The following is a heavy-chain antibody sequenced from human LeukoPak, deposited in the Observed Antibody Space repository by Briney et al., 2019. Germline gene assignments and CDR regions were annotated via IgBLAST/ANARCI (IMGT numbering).Heavy chain of an antibody. CDR1: GYTFTGYY. D-gene: IGHD1-26*01. J-gene: IGHJ4*02. Sequence: ASVKVSCKASGYTFTGYYMHWVRQAPGQGLEWMGRINPNNGGTNYAQKFQGRVTMTGDTSISTAYMELSSLRSDDTAVYYCTRESGSYHGNDYWGQGTLITVSS. CDR3: TRESGSYHGNDY. V-gene: IGHV1-2*06. CDR2: INPNNGGT.